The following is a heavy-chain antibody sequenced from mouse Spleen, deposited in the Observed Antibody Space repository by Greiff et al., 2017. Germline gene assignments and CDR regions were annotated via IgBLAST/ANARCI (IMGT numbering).Heavy chain of an antibody. V-gene: IGHV3-6*01. CDR2: ISYDGSN. CDR1: GYSITSGYY. Sequence: EVQLVESGPGLVKPSQSLSLTCSVTGYSITSGYYWNWIRQFPGNKLEWMGYISYDGSNNYNPSLKNRISITRDTSKNQFFLKLNSVTTEDTATYYCARGGYGQQRGYFDVWGTGTTVTVSS. J-gene: IGHJ1*03. D-gene: IGHD1-2*01. CDR3: ARGGYGQQRGYFDV.